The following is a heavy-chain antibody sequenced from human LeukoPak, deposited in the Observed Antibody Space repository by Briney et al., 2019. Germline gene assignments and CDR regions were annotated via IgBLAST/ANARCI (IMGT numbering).Heavy chain of an antibody. J-gene: IGHJ4*02. CDR3: AKEGSGWYGYFDY. Sequence: PGGSLRLSCAAAGFTFSSYAMSWARQAPGKGLEWVSAISGSGGSTYYADSVKGRFTISRDNSKNTLYLQMNSLRAEDTAVYYCAKEGSGWYGYFDYWGQGTLVTVSS. CDR1: GFTFSSYA. D-gene: IGHD6-19*01. CDR2: ISGSGGST. V-gene: IGHV3-23*01.